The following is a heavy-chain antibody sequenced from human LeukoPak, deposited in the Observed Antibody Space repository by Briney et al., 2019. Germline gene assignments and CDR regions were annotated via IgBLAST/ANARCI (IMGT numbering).Heavy chain of an antibody. D-gene: IGHD2-2*01. CDR3: AKDSPLRIVVVPEFDY. Sequence: PGGSLRLSCAASGFVFSDYGIHWVRQAPGKGLEWVAFIRYDGSTDFYADSVKGRFTISRDNSKNTLYLQMNGLRGEDTASYHCAKDSPLRIVVVPEFDYWGQGTLVTVSS. CDR1: GFVFSDYG. J-gene: IGHJ4*02. V-gene: IGHV3-30*02. CDR2: IRYDGSTD.